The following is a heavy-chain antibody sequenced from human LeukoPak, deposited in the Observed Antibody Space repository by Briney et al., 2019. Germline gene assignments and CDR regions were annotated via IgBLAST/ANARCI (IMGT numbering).Heavy chain of an antibody. D-gene: IGHD3-22*01. J-gene: IGHJ4*02. Sequence: PSETLSLTCTVSGGSISSGDYYWSWIRQPPGKGLEWIGYIYYSGSTYYNPSLKSRVTISVDTSKNQFSLKLSSVTAADTGVYYCAGQRDYDSSGYYCVEHYFDYWGQGTLVTVSS. CDR2: IYYSGST. CDR3: AGQRDYDSSGYYCVEHYFDY. V-gene: IGHV4-30-4*01. CDR1: GGSISSGDYY.